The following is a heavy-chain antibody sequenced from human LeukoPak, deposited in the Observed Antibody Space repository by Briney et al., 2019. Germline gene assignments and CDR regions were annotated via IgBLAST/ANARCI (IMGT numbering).Heavy chain of an antibody. J-gene: IGHJ4*02. Sequence: SETLSLTCTVSGGSISSYYWSWIRQPAGKGLEWIGRIYTSGSTNYNPSLKSRVTMSVDTSKNQFSLQLSSVTAADTAAYYCARPHAYSSGWYYFDYWGQGTLVTVSS. V-gene: IGHV4-4*07. CDR3: ARPHAYSSGWYYFDY. CDR1: GGSISSYY. CDR2: IYTSGST. D-gene: IGHD6-19*01.